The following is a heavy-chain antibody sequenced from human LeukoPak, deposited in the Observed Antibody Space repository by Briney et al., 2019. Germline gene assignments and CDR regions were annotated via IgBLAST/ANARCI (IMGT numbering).Heavy chain of an antibody. CDR2: IYHSGST. V-gene: IGHV4-38-2*01. D-gene: IGHD3-3*01. J-gene: IGHJ4*02. CDR3: ARRVNNGYYPDF. Sequence: SETLSLTCAVSGYSISSGYYWGWIRQPPGKALEWIGSIYHSGSTYYNPSLKSRVTISVDTSKNQFSLKLSSVTAADTAMYYCARRVNNGYYPDFWGQGTLVTVSS. CDR1: GYSISSGYY.